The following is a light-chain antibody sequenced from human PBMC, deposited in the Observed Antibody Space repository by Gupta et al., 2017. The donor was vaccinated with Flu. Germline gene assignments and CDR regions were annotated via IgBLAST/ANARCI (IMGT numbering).Light chain of an antibody. CDR2: EAS. J-gene: IGKJ1*01. CDR3: QQADSVPRT. CDR1: QGSDFW. Sequence: PSSVAASVGDRVNISCRASQGSDFWLGWYQHKPGRSPSLLIYEASSLRRGGPSRCRGSGAYTEFTLTISSLQPEDFATYFIQQADSVPRTFGQGTKVE. V-gene: IGKV1-12*01.